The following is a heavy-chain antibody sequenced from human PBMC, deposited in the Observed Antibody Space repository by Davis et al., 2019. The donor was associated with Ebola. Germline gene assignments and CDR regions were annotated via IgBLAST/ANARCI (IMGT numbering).Heavy chain of an antibody. Sequence: ESLKISCAASGFTFSSYWMSWVRQAPGKGLEWVANIKQDGSEKYYVDSVKGRFTISRDNAKNSLYLQMNSLGAEDTAVYYCAASAGTVGKFDFWGQGTLVTVSS. CDR3: AASAGTVGKFDF. D-gene: IGHD1-14*01. V-gene: IGHV3-7*01. CDR2: IKQDGSEK. CDR1: GFTFSSYW. J-gene: IGHJ4*02.